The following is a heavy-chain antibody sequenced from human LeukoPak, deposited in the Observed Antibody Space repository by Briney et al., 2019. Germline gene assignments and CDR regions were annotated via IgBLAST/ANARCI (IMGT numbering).Heavy chain of an antibody. D-gene: IGHD6-13*01. J-gene: IGHJ3*02. CDR3: AREMGQQLEIGALDI. CDR1: GGTFSSYA. Sequence: SVTVSCTASGGTFSSYAISWVRQAPGQGLEWMGGIIPIFGTANYAQKFQGRVTITADESTSTAYMELSSLRSEDTAVYYCAREMGQQLEIGALDIWGQGTMVTVSS. V-gene: IGHV1-69*13. CDR2: IIPIFGTA.